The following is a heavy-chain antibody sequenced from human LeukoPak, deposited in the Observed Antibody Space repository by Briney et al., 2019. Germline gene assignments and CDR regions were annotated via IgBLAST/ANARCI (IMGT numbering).Heavy chain of an antibody. D-gene: IGHD6-6*01. J-gene: IGHJ5*02. CDR1: GGSFSGYY. V-gene: IGHV4-34*01. CDR2: LNHSGST. CDR3: ARGLRIAARVNWFDP. Sequence: SETLSLTCAVYGGSFSGYYWSWIRQPPGKGLEWIGELNHSGSTNYNPSLKSRVTISVDTSKNQFSLKLSSVTAADTAVYYCARGLRIAARVNWFDPWGQGTPVTVSS.